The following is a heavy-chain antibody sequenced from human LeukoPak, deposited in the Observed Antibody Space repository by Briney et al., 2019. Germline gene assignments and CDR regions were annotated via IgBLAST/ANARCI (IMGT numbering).Heavy chain of an antibody. CDR1: GFTVSSKY. Sequence: LAGGSLRLSCAASGFTVSSKYINWVRQAPGKGLEWVSLIYGSTSADYADSVKGRFTISRDNSMNTVYLQMNSLRAEDTAIYYCARLNFGDDYWGQGTLVAVSS. CDR3: ARLNFGDDY. J-gene: IGHJ4*02. V-gene: IGHV3-66*01. D-gene: IGHD4-17*01. CDR2: IYGSTSA.